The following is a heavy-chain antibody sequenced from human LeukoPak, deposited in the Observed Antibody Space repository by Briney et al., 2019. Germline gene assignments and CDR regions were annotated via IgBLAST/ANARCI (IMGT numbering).Heavy chain of an antibody. CDR3: ARTAAYYYGMDV. J-gene: IGHJ6*02. V-gene: IGHV3-21*01. CDR1: GFTFSSYS. D-gene: IGHD6-13*01. CDR2: ISSSSSYI. Sequence: GGSLRLSCAASGFTFSSYSMNWVRQAPGKGLGWVSSISSSSSYIYYADSVKGRFTISRDNAKNSLYLQMNSLRAEDTAVYYCARTAAYYYGMDVWGQGTTVTVSS.